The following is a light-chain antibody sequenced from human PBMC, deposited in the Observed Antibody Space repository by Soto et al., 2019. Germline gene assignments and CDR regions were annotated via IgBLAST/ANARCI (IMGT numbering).Light chain of an antibody. CDR2: AAS. CDR1: QGIYNY. V-gene: IGKV1-27*01. CDR3: QKCKVAPFT. Sequence: DIQMTQSPSSLSASVGDRVTITCGASQGIYNYLAWYQQKPGKAPKLLIYAASTLQSGVPSRFTGSGSGTDFTLTISSLQPEDAATYYCQKCKVAPFTFGGGTKVDIK. J-gene: IGKJ4*01.